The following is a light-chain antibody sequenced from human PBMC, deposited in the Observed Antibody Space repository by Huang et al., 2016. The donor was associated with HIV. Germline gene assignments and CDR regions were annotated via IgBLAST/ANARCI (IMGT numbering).Light chain of an antibody. V-gene: IGKV3-20*01. Sequence: EIVLTQSPGSLSLSPGDSATLSCRASQYVADAYVAWYQHIPGQSPRLLIYGASRRAPGIPDRFSGSGFSTDFNLTISRLEPEDFAVYYCQQCGDSTWTFGQGTKVEVK. J-gene: IGKJ1*01. CDR3: QQCGDSTWT. CDR1: QYVADAY. CDR2: GAS.